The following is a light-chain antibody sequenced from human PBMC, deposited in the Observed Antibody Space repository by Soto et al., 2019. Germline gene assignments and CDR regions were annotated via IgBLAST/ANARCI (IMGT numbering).Light chain of an antibody. Sequence: EIVMTQSPATLSVSPGESATLSCRASQSVTSNLAWYQQKPGQTPRLLIYGASTRATGIPARFSGSGSGTEFPLTISSLQSEDFAVYYCQQHNNWPQTFGQGTKVEVK. V-gene: IGKV3-15*01. CDR3: QQHNNWPQT. J-gene: IGKJ1*01. CDR2: GAS. CDR1: QSVTSN.